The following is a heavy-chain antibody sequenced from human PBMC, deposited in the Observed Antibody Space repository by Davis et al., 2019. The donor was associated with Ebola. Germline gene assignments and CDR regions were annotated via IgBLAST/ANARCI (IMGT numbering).Heavy chain of an antibody. CDR2: ISSSSSII. CDR3: ARDPHGYYYYGMDV. CDR1: GFTFSSYS. J-gene: IGHJ6*02. Sequence: GESLKISCAASGFTFSSYSMNWVRQAPGKGLEWVSYISSSSSIIYYADSVKGRFTISRDNSKNTLYLQMNSLRAEDTAVYYCARDPHGYYYYGMDVWGQGTTVTVSS. V-gene: IGHV3-48*01.